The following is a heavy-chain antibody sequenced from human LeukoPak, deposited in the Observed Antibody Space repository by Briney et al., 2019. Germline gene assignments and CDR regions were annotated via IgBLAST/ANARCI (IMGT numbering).Heavy chain of an antibody. J-gene: IGHJ6*03. D-gene: IGHD6-19*01. V-gene: IGHV1-8*01. CDR2: MNPNSGNT. CDR3: TVAGMLMGYYYYYMDV. Sequence: ASVKVSCKASGHTFTSYDINWVRQATGQGLEWMGWMNPNSGNTGYAQKFQGRVTMTRNTSISTAYMEVSSLRSEDTAVYYCTVAGMLMGYYYYYMDVWGKGTTVTISS. CDR1: GHTFTSYD.